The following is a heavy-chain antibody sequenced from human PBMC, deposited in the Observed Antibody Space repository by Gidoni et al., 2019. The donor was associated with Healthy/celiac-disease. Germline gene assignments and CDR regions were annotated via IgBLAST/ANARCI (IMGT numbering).Heavy chain of an antibody. D-gene: IGHD6-6*01. CDR2: ISWNSGSI. J-gene: IGHJ6*03. Sequence: EVQLVESGGGLVQPGRSLRLSCAASGFTFDDYAMHWVRPAPGKGLEWVSGISWNSGSIGYADSLKGRFTISRDNAKNSLYLQMNSLRAEDTALYYCAKAQTESIAARRPLGLYYYYMDVWGKGTTVTVSS. V-gene: IGHV3-9*01. CDR3: AKAQTESIAARRPLGLYYYYMDV. CDR1: GFTFDDYA.